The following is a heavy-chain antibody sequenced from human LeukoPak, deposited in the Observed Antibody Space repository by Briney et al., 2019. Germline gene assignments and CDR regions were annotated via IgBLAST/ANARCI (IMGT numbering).Heavy chain of an antibody. D-gene: IGHD3-9*01. CDR1: GFTFSSYG. CDR3: ARDGDYDILTGYYTGPPIAY. CDR2: IWYDGSNK. J-gene: IGHJ4*02. Sequence: GGSLRLSRAASGFTFSSYGMHWVRQAPGKGLEWVAVIWYDGSNKYYADSVKGRFTISRDNSKNTLYLQMNSLRAEDTAVYYCARDGDYDILTGYYTGPPIAYWGQGTLVTVSS. V-gene: IGHV3-33*01.